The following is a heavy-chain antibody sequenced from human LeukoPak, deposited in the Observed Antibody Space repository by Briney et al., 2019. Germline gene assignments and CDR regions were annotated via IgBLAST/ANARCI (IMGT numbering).Heavy chain of an antibody. D-gene: IGHD2-2*01. J-gene: IGHJ5*02. Sequence: PSETLSLTCAVSGGTLTSGGYSWSWIRQSPGKALEWIGYIYYSGSAYYNPSLKSRVDISFDTSKNQFSLRMTSVTAADSAIYFCARIRISSTSQNYFDPWGQGTLVTVSS. CDR2: IYYSGSA. CDR1: GGTLTSGGYS. CDR3: ARIRISSTSQNYFDP. V-gene: IGHV4-30-4*07.